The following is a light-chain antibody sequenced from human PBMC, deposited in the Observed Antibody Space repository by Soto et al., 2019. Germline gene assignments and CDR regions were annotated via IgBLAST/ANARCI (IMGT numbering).Light chain of an antibody. Sequence: AIRMTQSPSSFSASTGDRVTITCRASQGISSYLAWYQQKPGKAPKLLIYDASRLKSGVPSRFSGRGSGTEFTLTITSLQPDDFATYYCHQYNSFSPWTFGQGTKVEVK. CDR1: QGISSY. CDR2: DAS. J-gene: IGKJ1*01. V-gene: IGKV1-8*01. CDR3: HQYNSFSPWT.